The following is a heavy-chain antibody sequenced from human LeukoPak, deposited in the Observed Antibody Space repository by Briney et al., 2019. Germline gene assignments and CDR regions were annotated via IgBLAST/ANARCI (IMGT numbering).Heavy chain of an antibody. CDR1: GGSISSGDYY. D-gene: IGHD1-26*01. J-gene: IGHJ4*02. V-gene: IGHV4-30-4*08. CDR3: ARVLGGGSYRPEFDY. CDR2: IYYSGST. Sequence: SQTLSLTCTVSGGSISSGDYYWSWIRQPPRKGLEWIGYIYYSGSTYCNPSLKSRVTISVDTSKNQFSLKLSSVTAADTAVYYCARVLGGGSYRPEFDYWGQGTLVTVSS.